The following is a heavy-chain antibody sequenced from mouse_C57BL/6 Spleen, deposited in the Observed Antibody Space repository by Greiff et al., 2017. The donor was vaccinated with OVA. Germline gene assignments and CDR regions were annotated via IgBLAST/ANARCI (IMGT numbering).Heavy chain of an antibody. Sequence: VQLQQSDAELVKPGASVKISCKVSGYTFTDHTIHWMKQRPEQGLEWIGYIYPRDGSTKYNEKFKGKATLTADKSSSTAYMQLNSLTSEDSAVYVCARERIYDGYPSWFAYWGQGTLVTVSA. D-gene: IGHD2-3*01. J-gene: IGHJ3*01. CDR3: ARERIYDGYPSWFAY. CDR1: GYTFTDHT. CDR2: IYPRDGST. V-gene: IGHV1-78*01.